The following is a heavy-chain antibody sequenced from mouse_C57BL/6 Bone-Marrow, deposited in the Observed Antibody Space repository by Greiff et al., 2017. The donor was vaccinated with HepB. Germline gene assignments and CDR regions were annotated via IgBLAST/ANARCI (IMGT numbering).Heavy chain of an antibody. CDR2: ISSGGSYT. Sequence: EVKLVESGGDLVKPGGSLKLSCAASGFTFSSYGMSWVRQTPDKRLEWVATISSGGSYTYYPDSVKGRFTISRDNAKNTLYLQMSSLKSEDTAMYYCARYPITTVVEYYFDYWGQGTTLTVSS. D-gene: IGHD1-1*01. J-gene: IGHJ2*01. CDR1: GFTFSSYG. CDR3: ARYPITTVVEYYFDY. V-gene: IGHV5-6*01.